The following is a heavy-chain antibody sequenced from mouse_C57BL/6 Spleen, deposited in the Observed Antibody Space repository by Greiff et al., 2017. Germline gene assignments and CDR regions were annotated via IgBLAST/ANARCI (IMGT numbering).Heavy chain of an antibody. D-gene: IGHD4-1*01. J-gene: IGHJ2*02. V-gene: IGHV1-53*01. Sequence: QVQLQQPGSELVKPGASVKLSCKASGYTFTSYWLHWVKQRPGQGLAWIGIINPSNGGPHYNEKFTSKAKLTVDKSSRTAYMQLSSLTSVYSAVYCFARCWDSNYWGKGTSRTVAS. CDR2: INPSNGGP. CDR1: GYTFTSYW. CDR3: ARCWDSNY.